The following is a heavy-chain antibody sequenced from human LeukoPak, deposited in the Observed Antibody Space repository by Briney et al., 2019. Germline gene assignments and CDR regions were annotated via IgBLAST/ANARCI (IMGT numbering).Heavy chain of an antibody. CDR3: AKDLGDSSGSNTFDI. V-gene: IGHV3-33*06. D-gene: IGHD3-22*01. CDR2: IWSVGGAE. Sequence: GGSLRLSCVASGFPFSSYGMHWVRQAPGKGLEWVAVIWSVGGAEYYADSVKGRFTISRDNSKNTLYLQMNSLRAEDTAVYYCAKDLGDSSGSNTFDIWGQGTMVTVSS. J-gene: IGHJ3*02. CDR1: GFPFSSYG.